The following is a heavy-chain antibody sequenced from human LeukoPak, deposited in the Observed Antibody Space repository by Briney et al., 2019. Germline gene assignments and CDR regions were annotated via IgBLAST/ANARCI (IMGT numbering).Heavy chain of an antibody. V-gene: IGHV1-2*02. CDR3: ARDGKWFGELLL. CDR1: GYTFTGYY. J-gene: IGHJ4*02. D-gene: IGHD3-10*01. Sequence: GASVKVSCKASGYTFTGYYMHWVRQAPGQGLEWMGWINPNSGGTNYAQKLQGRVTMTTDTSTSTAYMELRSLRSDDTAVYYCARDGKWFGELLLWGQGTLVTVSS. CDR2: INPNSGGT.